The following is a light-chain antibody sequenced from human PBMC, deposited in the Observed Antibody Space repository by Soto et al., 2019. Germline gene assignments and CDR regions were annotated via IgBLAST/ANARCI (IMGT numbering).Light chain of an antibody. CDR2: SNN. CDR3: AAWDDSLNGWV. J-gene: IGLJ3*02. V-gene: IGLV1-44*01. Sequence: HSVLTQPPSASGTPGQRVTISCSGSSSNIGSNTVNWYQQLPGTAPKLLIYSNNQRPSGVPDRFSGSKSGTSASLAISGLQYEDEADYYCAAWDDSLNGWVFGGGTKLTVL. CDR1: SSNIGSNT.